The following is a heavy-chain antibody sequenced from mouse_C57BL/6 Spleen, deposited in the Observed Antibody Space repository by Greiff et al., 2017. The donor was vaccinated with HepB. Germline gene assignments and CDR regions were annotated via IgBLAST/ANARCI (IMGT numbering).Heavy chain of an antibody. CDR3: ARSLDYDHAMDY. CDR2: IDPSDSET. D-gene: IGHD2-4*01. J-gene: IGHJ4*01. V-gene: IGHV1-52*01. CDR1: GYTFTSYW. Sequence: QVQLKQPGAELVRPGSSVKLSCKASGYTFTSYWMHWVKQRPIQGLEWIGNIDPSDSETHYNQQFKDKATLTVDKSSSTAYMQLSSLTSEDSAVYYCARSLDYDHAMDYWGQGTSVTVSS.